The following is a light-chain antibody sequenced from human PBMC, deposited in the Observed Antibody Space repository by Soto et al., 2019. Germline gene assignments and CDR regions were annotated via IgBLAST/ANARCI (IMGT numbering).Light chain of an antibody. CDR2: DAS. V-gene: IGKV3-20*01. CDR3: QQYGSSPLT. CDR1: QSVSNNY. Sequence: EIVLTQSPGTLSLSPGERSTLSCSASQSVSNNYLAWYQQKPGQAPRLLIYDASSRATGIPDRFSGGGSGTDFTLTISRLEPEDFAVYYCQQYGSSPLTFGGGTKVDIK. J-gene: IGKJ4*01.